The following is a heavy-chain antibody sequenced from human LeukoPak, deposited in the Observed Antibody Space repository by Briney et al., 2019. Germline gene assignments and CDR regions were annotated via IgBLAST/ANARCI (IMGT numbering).Heavy chain of an antibody. CDR3: ASTYDYDSSGYYPFDY. V-gene: IGHV3-74*01. D-gene: IGHD3-22*01. J-gene: IGHJ4*02. Sequence: GGSLRLSCGASGFNFGNNWMHLVRQAPGKGLVRVSRISNDGRRTSYADSVKGRFAISRDNAKNTLYLQMTSLRAEDTAVYYCASTYDYDSSGYYPFDYWGQGTLVTVSS. CDR1: GFNFGNNW. CDR2: ISNDGRRT.